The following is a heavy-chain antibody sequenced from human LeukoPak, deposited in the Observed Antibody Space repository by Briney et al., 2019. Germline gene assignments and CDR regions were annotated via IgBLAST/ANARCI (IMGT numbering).Heavy chain of an antibody. CDR1: GGSISSYY. CDR3: ARVRYSYGYRYDAFDI. D-gene: IGHD5-18*01. V-gene: IGHV4-59*01. J-gene: IGHJ3*02. CDR2: IYYSGST. Sequence: PSETLSLTCTVSGGSISSYYWSWIRQPPGKGLEWIGYIYYSGSTNYNPSLKSRVTISVDTSKNQFSLKLSSVTAADTAVYYCARVRYSYGYRYDAFDIWGQGTMVTVSS.